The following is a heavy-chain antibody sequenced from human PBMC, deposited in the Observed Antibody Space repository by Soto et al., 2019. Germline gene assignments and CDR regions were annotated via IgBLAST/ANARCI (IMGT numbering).Heavy chain of an antibody. CDR3: AHRVLRTVFGLVTTTAIYFDF. J-gene: IGHJ4*02. CDR1: GFSLTTSGVG. Sequence: QITLNESGPTQVKPRQTLTLTCTFSGFSLTTSGVGVGWIRQSPGKAPEWLALIYWDDDKRYSPSLKSRLTITKETSKNQVVLTMADLDPAETATYYCAHRVLRTVFGLVTTTAIYFDFWGQGTPVAVSS. CDR2: IYWDDDK. D-gene: IGHD3-3*01. V-gene: IGHV2-5*02.